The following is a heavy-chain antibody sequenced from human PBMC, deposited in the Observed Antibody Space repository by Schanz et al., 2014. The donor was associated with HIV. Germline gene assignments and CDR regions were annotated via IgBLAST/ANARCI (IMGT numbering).Heavy chain of an antibody. CDR2: IWYDENNR. Sequence: VQLVESGGGLVQTGRSLRLSCAASGFTFSSYAMSWARQPPGKGLEWVAVIWYDENNRHYADSVKGRFTVSRDNSKNTLYLQMNSLRAEDTAVYYCARGLPADYWGQGTLVSVSS. V-gene: IGHV3-33*08. CDR1: GFTFSSYA. CDR3: ARGLPADY. J-gene: IGHJ4*02. D-gene: IGHD5-18*01.